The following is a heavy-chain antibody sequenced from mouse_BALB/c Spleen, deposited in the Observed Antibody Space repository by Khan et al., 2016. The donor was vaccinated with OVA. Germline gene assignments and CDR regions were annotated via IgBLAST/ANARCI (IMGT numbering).Heavy chain of an antibody. J-gene: IGHJ2*01. Sequence: QVQLKESGAELAKPGASVKMSCKASGYTFINYWILWVKQRPGQGLEWIGYINPSTGYTEYNQNFKDKATLTADKSSSTADMQLSSLTSEDAAVYYCARRSLRWDFDYWGQGTTHTVSS. V-gene: IGHV1-7*01. D-gene: IGHD1-1*01. CDR3: ARRSLRWDFDY. CDR2: INPSTGYT. CDR1: GYTFINYW.